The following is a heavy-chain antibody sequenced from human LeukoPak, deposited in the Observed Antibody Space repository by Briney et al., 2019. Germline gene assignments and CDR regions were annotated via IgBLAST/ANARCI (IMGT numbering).Heavy chain of an antibody. V-gene: IGHV3-74*01. J-gene: IGHJ4*02. CDR1: RFTFSRYW. CDR2: INSDGIST. D-gene: IGHD3-22*01. Sequence: GGSLRLSCAASRFTFSRYWMHWVRQAPGKGLVWVSRINSDGISTSYADSVKGRFTISRDNAKNTLCLQMNSLRAEDTAVYYCARDGNYYDSSGPADYWGQGTLVTVSS. CDR3: ARDGNYYDSSGPADY.